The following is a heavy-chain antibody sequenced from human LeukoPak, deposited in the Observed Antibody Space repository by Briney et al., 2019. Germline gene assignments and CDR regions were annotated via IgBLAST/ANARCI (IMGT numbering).Heavy chain of an antibody. J-gene: IGHJ4*02. Sequence: ASVKVSCKASGYTFTGYYMHWVRQAPGQGLEWMGWINPKSGGTSYPQKFQGRLTMTRDTSISTAYMDLSSLRSDDTAVYYCVPSANYYYFDYWGQGTLVTVSS. CDR2: INPKSGGT. CDR3: VPSANYYYFDY. CDR1: GYTFTGYY. V-gene: IGHV1-2*02. D-gene: IGHD1-26*01.